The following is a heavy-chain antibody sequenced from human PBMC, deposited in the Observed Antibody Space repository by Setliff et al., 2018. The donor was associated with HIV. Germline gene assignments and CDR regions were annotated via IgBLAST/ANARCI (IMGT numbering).Heavy chain of an antibody. Sequence: SETLSLTCTVSGGSISSSSYYWGWIRQPPGKGLEWIGSIYYSGNTYYNPSLKSPLSISIDTSKNQFYLNLRSVTAADTAVYYCARGRVFCNGDSCYHLDYWGQGIPVTVSS. D-gene: IGHD2-15*01. J-gene: IGHJ4*02. CDR3: ARGRVFCNGDSCYHLDY. CDR1: GGSISSSSYY. CDR2: IYYSGNT. V-gene: IGHV4-39*07.